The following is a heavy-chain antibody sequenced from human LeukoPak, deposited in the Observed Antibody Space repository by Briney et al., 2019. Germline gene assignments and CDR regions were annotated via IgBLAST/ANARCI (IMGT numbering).Heavy chain of an antibody. CDR2: IYSGGST. Sequence: TGGSLRLSCAASGFTVSSKYMSWVRQAPGKGLEWVSVIYSGGSTYYADSVKGRFTISRDNSKNTLYLQMNSLRAEDTAVYYCARAEGWYSPRDYWGQGTLVTVSS. CDR3: ARAEGWYSPRDY. D-gene: IGHD6-19*01. CDR1: GFTVSSKY. J-gene: IGHJ4*02. V-gene: IGHV3-66*01.